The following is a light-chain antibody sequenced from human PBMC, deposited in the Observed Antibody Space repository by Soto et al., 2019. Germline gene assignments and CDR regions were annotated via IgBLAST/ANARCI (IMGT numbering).Light chain of an antibody. CDR2: EVS. CDR3: SSYTSSNTYV. Sequence: QSALTQPPSVSGSPGHSVAISCTGTSSDVGSYNRVSWYQQPPGTAPKVMIYEVSNRPSGVPDRFSGSKSGNTASLTISGLQAEDEDEYACSSYTSSNTYVFGTGTKVTVL. J-gene: IGLJ1*01. CDR1: SSDVGSYNR. V-gene: IGLV2-18*02.